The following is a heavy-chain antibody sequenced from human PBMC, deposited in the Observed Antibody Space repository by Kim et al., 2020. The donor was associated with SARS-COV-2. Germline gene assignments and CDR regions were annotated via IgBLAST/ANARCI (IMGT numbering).Heavy chain of an antibody. Sequence: SVKVSCKASGGTFSNFSISWVRQAPGQGLEWMGGIIPIFRTANYAQKFQGRLTITADESTSTAYMDLTSLRSDDTAVYYCARARVTGTSDNDIYYGMDVWGQGTTVTVSS. CDR1: GGTFSNFS. CDR3: ARARVTGTSDNDIYYGMDV. D-gene: IGHD1-20*01. J-gene: IGHJ6*02. V-gene: IGHV1-69*13. CDR2: IIPIFRTA.